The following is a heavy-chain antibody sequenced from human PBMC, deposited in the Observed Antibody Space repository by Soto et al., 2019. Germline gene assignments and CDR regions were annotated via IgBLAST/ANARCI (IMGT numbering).Heavy chain of an antibody. CDR1: GYTFTSYG. D-gene: IGHD3-10*01. CDR2: ISAYNGNT. Sequence: GASVKVSCKASGYTFTSYGISWVRQAPGQGLEWMGWISAYNGNTNYAQKLQGRVTMTTDTSTSTAYMELRSLRSDDTAVYYCARNTMVRGVIITWDYWGQGTLVTVSS. CDR3: ARNTMVRGVIITWDY. V-gene: IGHV1-18*01. J-gene: IGHJ4*02.